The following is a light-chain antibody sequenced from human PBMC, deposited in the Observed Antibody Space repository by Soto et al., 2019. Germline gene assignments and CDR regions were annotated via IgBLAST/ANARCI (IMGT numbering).Light chain of an antibody. CDR1: QSVSSD. V-gene: IGKV3-15*01. CDR2: GAS. Sequence: EIVMTQSPATLSVSPGERVTLSCRASQSVSSDLAWYQQKSGQAPRLLIYGASTRATGIPVRFSGSGSGAEFTLTISSLQSEDFAVYYCQQYNKWPPYTFGQGTRLEI. J-gene: IGKJ5*01. CDR3: QQYNKWPPYT.